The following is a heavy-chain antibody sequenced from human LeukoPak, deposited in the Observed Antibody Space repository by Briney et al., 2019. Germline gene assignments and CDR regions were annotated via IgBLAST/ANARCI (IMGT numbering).Heavy chain of an antibody. D-gene: IGHD1-26*01. J-gene: IGHJ4*02. CDR2: IYTSGST. Sequence: SETLSLTCTVSGVSISSGSYYWSWIQQPVGKGLEWIGRIYTSGSTHYNPSLKSRVTISVDTSKNQFSLKLSSVTAADTAVYYCARRRESGSYYRRNYYFDYWGQGTLVTVSS. V-gene: IGHV4-61*02. CDR1: GVSISSGSYY. CDR3: ARRRESGSYYRRNYYFDY.